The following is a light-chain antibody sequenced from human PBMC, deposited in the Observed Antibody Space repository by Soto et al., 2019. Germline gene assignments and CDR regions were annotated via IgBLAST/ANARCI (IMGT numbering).Light chain of an antibody. CDR3: SSYTSSSTLVV. V-gene: IGLV2-14*03. CDR2: DVT. Sequence: QSVLTQPASVSGSPGQSISISCTGTSSDVGGYNYVSWYQRHPGDAPKLMIYDVTDRPSGVSNRFSGSKSGNTASLTISGLQAEDEADYYCSSYTSSSTLVVFGTGTKVTVL. J-gene: IGLJ1*01. CDR1: SSDVGGYNY.